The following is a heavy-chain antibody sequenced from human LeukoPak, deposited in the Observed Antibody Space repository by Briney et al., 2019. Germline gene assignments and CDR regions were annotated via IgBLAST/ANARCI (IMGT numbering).Heavy chain of an antibody. CDR1: GGSISSYY. J-gene: IGHJ5*02. Sequence: PSETLSLTCTVSGGSISSYYWSWIRQPPGKGLEWIGSIYYSGSTNYNPSLKSRVTISVDTSKNQFSLKLSSVTAADTAVYYCARGTYDFWSGYQSWFDPWGQGTLVTVSS. D-gene: IGHD3-3*01. CDR2: IYYSGST. CDR3: ARGTYDFWSGYQSWFDP. V-gene: IGHV4-59*12.